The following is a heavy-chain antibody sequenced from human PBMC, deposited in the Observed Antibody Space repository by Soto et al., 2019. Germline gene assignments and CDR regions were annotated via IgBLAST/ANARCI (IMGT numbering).Heavy chain of an antibody. CDR2: ISGSGGST. V-gene: IGHV3-23*01. CDR1: GFTFSSYA. D-gene: IGHD6-13*01. Sequence: PGGSLRLSCAASGFTFSSYAMSWVRQAPGKGLEWVSAISGSGGSTYYADSVKGRFTISRDNSKSTLYLQMNSLRAEDTAVYYCAKDLVGGGDSSSWYYYYYYGMDVWGQGTTVTVSS. CDR3: AKDLVGGGDSSSWYYYYYYGMDV. J-gene: IGHJ6*02.